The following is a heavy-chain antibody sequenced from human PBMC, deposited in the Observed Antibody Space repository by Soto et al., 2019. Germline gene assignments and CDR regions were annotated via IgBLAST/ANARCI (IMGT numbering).Heavy chain of an antibody. D-gene: IGHD2-15*01. CDR3: GRGGTVGGRDAFGV. V-gene: IGHV5-51*01. J-gene: IGHJ3*01. Sequence: GESLKISCRGSGYYSSSYWIAWVRQMSGKCLEWVGSVYVSDSETKYSPSFQRQVTIPADKYTNTAYLYWSSLKASHTAMYYCGRGGTVGGRDAFGVWGEGTMVSVS. CDR2: VYVSDSET. CDR1: GYYSSSYW.